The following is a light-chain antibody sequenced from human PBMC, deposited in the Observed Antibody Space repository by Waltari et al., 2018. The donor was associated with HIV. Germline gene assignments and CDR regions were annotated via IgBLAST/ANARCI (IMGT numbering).Light chain of an antibody. J-gene: IGLJ2*01. CDR3: AARDDSLKVV. CDR1: SSNIGTNT. CDR2: STK. V-gene: IGLV1-44*01. Sequence: QSVLLQPPSASGTPGQRVTISCSGSSSNIGTNTVHWYQHLPGAAPKLLSYSTKQRPSGVPGRFSGSKSGTSASLAISGLQFEDEADYYCAARDDSLKVVFGGGTKVTVL.